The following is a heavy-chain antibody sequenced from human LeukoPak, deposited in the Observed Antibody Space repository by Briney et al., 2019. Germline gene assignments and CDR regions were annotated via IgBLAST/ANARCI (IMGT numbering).Heavy chain of an antibody. J-gene: IGHJ4*02. D-gene: IGHD3-22*01. CDR3: ARVNSSGSFLDY. CDR2: ISTSGST. Sequence: SETLSLTCTVSGVSFSIYYWSSIRQSAGKGLEWIGHISTSGSTNYSPSLKSRVTISVDKSKNQFYLRLTSATAADTAVYYCARVNSSGSFLDYWGQGTLVTVSS. V-gene: IGHV4-4*07. CDR1: GVSFSIYY.